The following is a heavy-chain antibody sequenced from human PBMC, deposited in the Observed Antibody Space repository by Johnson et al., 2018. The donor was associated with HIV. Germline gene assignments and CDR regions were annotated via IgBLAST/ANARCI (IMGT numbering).Heavy chain of an antibody. V-gene: IGHV3-30*14. CDR1: GFTFSSYA. J-gene: IGHJ3*02. Sequence: VQLVESGGGVVQPGRSLRLSCAASGFTFSSYAMHWVRQAPGKGLEWVAVISYDGSNKYYADSVKGRFTISRDNSKNTLYLQMNSLRAEDTAMYYCARGMWIPEIDAIDIWGQGTMVTVSS. CDR3: ARGMWIPEIDAIDI. D-gene: IGHD5-18*01. CDR2: ISYDGSNK.